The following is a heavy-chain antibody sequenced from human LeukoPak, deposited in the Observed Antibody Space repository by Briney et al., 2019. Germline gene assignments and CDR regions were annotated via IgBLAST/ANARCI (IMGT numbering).Heavy chain of an antibody. CDR1: RFTFSTYG. CDR3: AREWGY. D-gene: IGHD3-16*01. V-gene: IGHV3-30*02. Sequence: PGGSLRLSCAASRFTFSTYGMHWVRQAPGKGLEWVAFIWYDGSNKHYADSVKGRFTISRDNSKNTLYLQMNSLRVEDTAVYYCAREWGYWGQGTLVTVSS. CDR2: IWYDGSNK. J-gene: IGHJ4*02.